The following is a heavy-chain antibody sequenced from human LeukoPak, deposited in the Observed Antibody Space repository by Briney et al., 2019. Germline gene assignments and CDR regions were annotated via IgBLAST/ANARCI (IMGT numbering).Heavy chain of an antibody. CDR1: GFIFSDHY. J-gene: IGHJ3*02. D-gene: IGHD5-12*01. V-gene: IGHV3-11*05. Sequence: PGGSLRLSCAASGFIFSDHYMSWIRQAPGKGLEWVSYISTSGSYKNYADSVKGRFTISRDNAKNSLYLQMNSLRADDTAMYYCAKEGYSGYYAFDIWGKGTMVTVSS. CDR2: ISTSGSYK. CDR3: AKEGYSGYYAFDI.